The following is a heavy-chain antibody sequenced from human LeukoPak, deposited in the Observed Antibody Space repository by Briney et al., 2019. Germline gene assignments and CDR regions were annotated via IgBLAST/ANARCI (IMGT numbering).Heavy chain of an antibody. CDR2: ISGSGGST. V-gene: IGHV3-23*01. Sequence: GSLRLSCAASGFTFSSYAMSWVRQAPGKGLEWVSAISGSGGSTYYADSVKGRFTISRDNSKNTLYLQMNSLRAEDTAVYYCAKDREWQQLVNGEYYFDYWGQGTLVTVSS. CDR1: GFTFSSYA. J-gene: IGHJ4*02. D-gene: IGHD6-13*01. CDR3: AKDREWQQLVNGEYYFDY.